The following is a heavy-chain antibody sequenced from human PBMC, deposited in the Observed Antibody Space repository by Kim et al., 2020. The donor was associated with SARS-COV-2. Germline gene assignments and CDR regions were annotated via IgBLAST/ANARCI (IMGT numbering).Heavy chain of an antibody. CDR1: GYTLTELS. J-gene: IGHJ5*02. CDR2: FDPEDGET. CDR3: ATPLPGGDGHRSWFDP. V-gene: IGHV1-24*01. Sequence: ASVKVSCKVSGYTLTELSMHWVRQAPGKGLEWMGGFDPEDGETIYAQKFQGRVTMTEDTSTDTAYMELSSLRSEDTAVYYCATPLPGGDGHRSWFDPWGQGTLVTVSS. D-gene: IGHD2-21*02.